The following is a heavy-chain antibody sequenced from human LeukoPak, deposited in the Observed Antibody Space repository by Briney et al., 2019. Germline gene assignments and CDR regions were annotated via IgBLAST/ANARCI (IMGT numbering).Heavy chain of an antibody. CDR2: INVEGNYI. Sequence: GGSLRLSCAASGFTVSRYWMHWVRQAPGKGRVWVARINVEGNYIDYAESVKGRFTISRDSAKNTLYLQMNSVRAEDTAVYSCARDLTGPYDHWGQGTLVTVSS. J-gene: IGHJ4*02. CDR1: GFTVSRYW. CDR3: ARDLTGPYDH. V-gene: IGHV3-74*01. D-gene: IGHD3-22*01.